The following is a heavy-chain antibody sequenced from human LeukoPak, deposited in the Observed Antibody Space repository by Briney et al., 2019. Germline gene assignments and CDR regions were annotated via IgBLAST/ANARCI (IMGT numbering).Heavy chain of an antibody. J-gene: IGHJ4*02. CDR3: AKDKDYDFLTGRRDYFDY. Sequence: PGGSLRLSCAASGFTFSSHAMSWVRQAPGKGLEWVSAISPSGGSTYYADSVKGRFTISRDNSKNTLYLQMNSLRAEDTAVYYCAKDKDYDFLTGRRDYFDYWGQGTLVTVSS. D-gene: IGHD3-9*01. V-gene: IGHV3-23*01. CDR1: GFTFSSHA. CDR2: ISPSGGST.